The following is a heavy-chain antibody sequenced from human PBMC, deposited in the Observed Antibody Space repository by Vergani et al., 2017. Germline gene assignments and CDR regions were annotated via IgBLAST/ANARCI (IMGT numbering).Heavy chain of an antibody. CDR3: SRVYCSGGSCYPPLYYYYYYMDV. J-gene: IGHJ6*03. V-gene: IGHV1-69*01. Sequence: QVQLVQSGAEVKKPGSSVKVSCKASGGTFSSYAISWVRQAPGQGLEWMGGIIPIFGTANYAQKFQGRVTITADESTSTAYMELSSLRSEDTAVYYWSRVYCSGGSCYPPLYYYYYYMDVWGKGTTVTVSS. D-gene: IGHD2-15*01. CDR2: IIPIFGTA. CDR1: GGTFSSYA.